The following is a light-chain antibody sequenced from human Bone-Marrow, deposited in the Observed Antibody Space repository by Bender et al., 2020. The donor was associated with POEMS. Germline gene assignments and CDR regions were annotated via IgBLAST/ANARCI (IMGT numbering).Light chain of an antibody. V-gene: IGLV2-14*02. CDR2: EDN. CDR1: SNL. CDR3: AAWEDSLNGWV. J-gene: IGLJ3*02. Sequence: QSALTQPASVSGSPGQSITISCTGTSNLVSWYQQHPGKAPRVMIYEDNKRPSGVSDRFSGSKSGTSASLAISGLQSEDEADYYCAAWEDSLNGWVFGGGTKLTVL.